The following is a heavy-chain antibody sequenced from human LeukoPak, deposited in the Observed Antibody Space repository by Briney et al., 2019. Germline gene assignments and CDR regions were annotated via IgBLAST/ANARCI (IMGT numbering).Heavy chain of an antibody. CDR1: GFTFSSYA. J-gene: IGHJ4*02. V-gene: IGHV3-30-3*01. D-gene: IGHD1-26*01. CDR2: ISYDGSNK. CDR3: ARGSVGLDY. Sequence: PGRSLRLSCAASGFTFSSYAMHWVRQAPGKGLEWVAVISYDGSNKYYADSVKGRFTISRDNSKNTLYLQMNSLRAEDTAVYYCARGSVGLDYWGQGTLVTVSS.